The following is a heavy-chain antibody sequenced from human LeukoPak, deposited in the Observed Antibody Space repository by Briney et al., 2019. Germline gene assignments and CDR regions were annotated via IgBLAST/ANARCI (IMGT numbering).Heavy chain of an antibody. CDR1: GYTFTGYY. V-gene: IGHV1-2*06. CDR3: AVLYYYASSGDY. CDR2: INPNSGGT. J-gene: IGHJ4*02. D-gene: IGHD3-22*01. Sequence: ASVKVSCKASGYTFTGYYMHWVRQAPAQGLEWMGRINPNSGGTNYAQKFQGRVTMTRDTSISTAYMELSRLRSDDTAVYYCAVLYYYASSGDYWGQGTLVTVSS.